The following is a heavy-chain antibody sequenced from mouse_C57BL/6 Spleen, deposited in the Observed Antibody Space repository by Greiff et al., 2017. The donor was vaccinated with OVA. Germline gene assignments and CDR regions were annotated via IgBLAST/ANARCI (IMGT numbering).Heavy chain of an antibody. V-gene: IGHV5-9*01. CDR1: GFTFSSYT. CDR2: ISGGGGNT. J-gene: IGHJ4*01. Sequence: EVQLVESGGGLVKPGGSLKLSCAASGFTFSSYTMSWVRQTPEKRLEWVATISGGGGNTYYPDSVKGRFTISRDNAKNTLYLQMSSLRSEDTALYYCARQGEGDAMDYWGQGTSVTVSS. D-gene: IGHD2-13*01. CDR3: ARQGEGDAMDY.